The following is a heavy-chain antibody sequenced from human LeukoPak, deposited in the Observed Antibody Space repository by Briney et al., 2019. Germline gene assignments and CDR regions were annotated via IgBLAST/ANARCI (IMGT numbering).Heavy chain of an antibody. CDR2: IYYSGST. Sequence: SETLSLTCTVSGGSISGSSYYWGWIRQPPGKGLEWIGSIYYSGSTYYNPSLKSRVTISVDTSKNQFSLKLSSVTAADTAVYYCAREGIAVAGISFDYWGQGTLVTVSS. V-gene: IGHV4-39*07. J-gene: IGHJ4*02. CDR3: AREGIAVAGISFDY. D-gene: IGHD6-19*01. CDR1: GGSISGSSYY.